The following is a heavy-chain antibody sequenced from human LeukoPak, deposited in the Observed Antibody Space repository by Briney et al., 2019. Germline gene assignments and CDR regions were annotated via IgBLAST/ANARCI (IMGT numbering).Heavy chain of an antibody. V-gene: IGHV3-30*02. CDR2: IRYDGSNK. Sequence: GGSLRLSCAASGFTFSGYGMHWVRQAPGKGLEWVAFIRYDGSNKYYADSVKGRFTISRDNSKNTLYLQMNSLRAEDTAVYYCAALYDILSRLAFDIWGQGTMVTVSS. J-gene: IGHJ3*02. CDR1: GFTFSGYG. CDR3: AALYDILSRLAFDI. D-gene: IGHD3-9*01.